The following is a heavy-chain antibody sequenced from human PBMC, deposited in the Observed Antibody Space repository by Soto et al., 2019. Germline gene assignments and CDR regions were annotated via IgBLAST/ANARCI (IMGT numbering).Heavy chain of an antibody. J-gene: IGHJ5*02. Sequence: GGSLRLSCAASGFSFRDYYMSWIRQAPGKGLEWISYIGGSGNTIYYADSVKGRFIISRDNAKNSLFLQMNSLRADDTAVYYCARDRLPMVVVVMGWFDPWGQGTLVTVSS. CDR3: ARDRLPMVVVVMGWFDP. CDR1: GFSFRDYY. V-gene: IGHV3-11*01. CDR2: IGGSGNTI. D-gene: IGHD3-22*01.